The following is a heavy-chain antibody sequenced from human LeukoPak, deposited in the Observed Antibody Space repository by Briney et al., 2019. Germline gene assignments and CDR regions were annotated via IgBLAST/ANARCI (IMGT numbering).Heavy chain of an antibody. Sequence: ASVKVSCKASGYTFTCYYMHWVRQAPGQGLEWMGWINPNSGGTNYAQKFQGRVTMTRDTSISTAYMELSRLRSDDTAVYYCARDIIAVAGKGGDYWGQGTLVTVSS. J-gene: IGHJ4*02. CDR2: INPNSGGT. CDR1: GYTFTCYY. V-gene: IGHV1-2*02. CDR3: ARDIIAVAGKGGDY. D-gene: IGHD6-19*01.